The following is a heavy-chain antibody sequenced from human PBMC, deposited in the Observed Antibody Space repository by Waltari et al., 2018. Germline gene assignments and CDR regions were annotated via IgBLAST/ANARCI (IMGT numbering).Heavy chain of an antibody. D-gene: IGHD6-19*01. CDR2: FSPSGGST. CDR1: GYIFXNYY. V-gene: IGHV1-46*01. Sequence: QVQLVQSGAEVKKPXASVKVSCKAXGYIFXNYYMXWVRQAPGQGLEWMGIFSPSGGSTTYTXKFQGRVTXTRDXSTXTVXXXLXSLRSEDTXXYYCXRMAAPAPYXXGWYFDYXGQGTLVTVXS. CDR3: XRMAAPAPYXXGWYFDY. J-gene: IGHJ4*02.